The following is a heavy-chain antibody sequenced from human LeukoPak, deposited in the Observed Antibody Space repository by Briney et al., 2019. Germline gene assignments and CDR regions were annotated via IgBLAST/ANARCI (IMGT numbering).Heavy chain of an antibody. V-gene: IGHV4-4*07. Sequence: PSETLSLTCTVSGGSMSPYHWTWMRQPAGKGLEWIGRLHTSGNKNYNPSLKGRVTNSVDQSKNQSALAMTSVTAADTAVYFWARDPFRSSFDPWGQGIPVTASA. D-gene: IGHD6-13*01. CDR2: LHTSGNK. J-gene: IGHJ5*02. CDR1: GGSMSPYH. CDR3: ARDPFRSSFDP.